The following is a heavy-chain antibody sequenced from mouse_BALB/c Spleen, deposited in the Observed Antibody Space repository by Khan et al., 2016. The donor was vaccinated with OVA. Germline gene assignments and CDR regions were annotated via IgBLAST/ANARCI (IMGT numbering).Heavy chain of an antibody. CDR3: VRPSYKPRSFNV. V-gene: IGHV14-3*02. CDR1: GFNIKDTY. D-gene: IGHD1-3*01. Sequence: VQLQQSGAELVKPGASVKLSCTASGFNIKDTYIHWVKRRPEQGLEWIGRITPANGNTEYDPKFQGKATMRADTSSNTTYLQLSSLTSGDTAVYYCVRPSYKPRSFNVWGAGTTVTVAS. CDR2: ITPANGNT. J-gene: IGHJ1*01.